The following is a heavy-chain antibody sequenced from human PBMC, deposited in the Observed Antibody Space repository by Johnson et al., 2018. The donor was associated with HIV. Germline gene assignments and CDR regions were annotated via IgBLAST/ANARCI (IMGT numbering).Heavy chain of an antibody. J-gene: IGHJ3*02. V-gene: IGHV3-30*02. Sequence: VLLVESGGGVVQPGGSLRLSCAASGFTFSSYGMHWVRQAPGKGLEWVAFIRYDGSNKYYADSVKGRFTISRDNSKNTLYLQMNSLRAEDTAVYYCAKGLKLGSGDDAFDIWGQGTMVTVSS. D-gene: IGHD7-27*01. CDR3: AKGLKLGSGDDAFDI. CDR1: GFTFSSYG. CDR2: IRYDGSNK.